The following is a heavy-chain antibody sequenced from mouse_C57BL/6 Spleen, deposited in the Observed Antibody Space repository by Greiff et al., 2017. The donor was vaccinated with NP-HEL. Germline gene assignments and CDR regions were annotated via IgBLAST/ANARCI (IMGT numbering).Heavy chain of an antibody. V-gene: IGHV5-17*01. CDR1: GFTFSDYG. D-gene: IGHD3-3*01. CDR2: ISSGSSTI. J-gene: IGHJ2*01. Sequence: EVKLMASGGGLVKPGGSLKLSCAASGFTFSDYGMHWVRQAPEQGLEWVAYISSGSSTIYYADTVKGRFTISRDNAKNTLFLQMTSLRSEDTAMYYCARQGWDDWGQGTTLTVSS. CDR3: ARQGWDD.